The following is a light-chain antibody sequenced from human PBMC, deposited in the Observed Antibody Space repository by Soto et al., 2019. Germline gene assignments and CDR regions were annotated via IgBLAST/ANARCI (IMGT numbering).Light chain of an antibody. CDR1: QSVSSSY. V-gene: IGKV3-20*01. Sequence: EIVLTQSPGTLYLSPGERGTLSCRASQSVSSSYLAWYQQKPGQAPRLLIYGASSRATGIPARFSGSGSGTDFTLTISRLEPEDFAVYYCQQYGSSSYTFGQGTKLEIK. CDR2: GAS. J-gene: IGKJ2*01. CDR3: QQYGSSSYT.